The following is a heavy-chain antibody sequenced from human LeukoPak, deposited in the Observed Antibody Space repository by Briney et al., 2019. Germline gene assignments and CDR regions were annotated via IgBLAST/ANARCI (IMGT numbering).Heavy chain of an antibody. CDR1: GFTFSSYA. Sequence: GGSLRLSCAVSGFTFSSYAMSWVRQAPGKGLEWVANIKQDGSERYYVDSVKGRFTISRDNAKNSLYLQMNSLRAEDTAVFYCVRAMDVWGQGTTVTVSS. V-gene: IGHV3-7*03. CDR2: IKQDGSER. J-gene: IGHJ6*02. CDR3: VRAMDV.